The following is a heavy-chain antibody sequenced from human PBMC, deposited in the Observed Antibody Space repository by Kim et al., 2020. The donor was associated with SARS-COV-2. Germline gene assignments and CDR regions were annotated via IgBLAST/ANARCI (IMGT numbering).Heavy chain of an antibody. CDR3: AVKWFGESKGAMPYYYYGMDV. CDR2: IIPIFGTA. CDR1: GGTFSSYA. D-gene: IGHD3-10*01. Sequence: SVKVSCKASGGTFSSYAISWVRQAPGQGLEWMGGIIPIFGTANYAQKFQGRVTITADESTSTAYMELSSLRSEDTAVYYCAVKWFGESKGAMPYYYYGMDVWGQGTTVTVSS. V-gene: IGHV1-69*13. J-gene: IGHJ6*02.